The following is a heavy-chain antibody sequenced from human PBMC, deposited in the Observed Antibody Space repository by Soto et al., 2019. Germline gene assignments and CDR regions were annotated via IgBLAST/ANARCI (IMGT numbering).Heavy chain of an antibody. CDR3: ARAVGYDSSGYYLGQFDY. CDR2: IYHSGSI. D-gene: IGHD3-22*01. J-gene: IGHJ4*02. Sequence: SSETLSLTCAVSGGSISSAGYCWNWIRQPLGKGLEWIGYIYHSGSIYYNPPLKSRVTISVDRSKNQFSLKLSSVTAADTAVYYCARAVGYDSSGYYLGQFDYWGQGTLVTVSS. CDR1: GGSISSAGYC. V-gene: IGHV4-30-2*01.